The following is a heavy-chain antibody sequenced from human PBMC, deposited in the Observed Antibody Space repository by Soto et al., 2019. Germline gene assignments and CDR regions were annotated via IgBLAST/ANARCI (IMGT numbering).Heavy chain of an antibody. CDR2: ISWNSGRV. J-gene: IGHJ4*02. CDR3: AKDFNPKDDFWSGFQDY. V-gene: IGHV3-9*01. CDR1: GFTFHDYA. D-gene: IGHD3-3*01. Sequence: PGGSLRLSCAASGFTFHDYAMHWVRQTPGRGLEWVSGISWNSGRVGYADPVKGRFTISRDNAKNSLYLQMNSLRAEDTALYYCAKDFNPKDDFWSGFQDYWGQGTLVTVSS.